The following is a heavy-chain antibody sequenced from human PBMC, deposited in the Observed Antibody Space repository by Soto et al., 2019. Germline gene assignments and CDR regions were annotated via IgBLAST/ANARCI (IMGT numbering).Heavy chain of an antibody. V-gene: IGHV1-8*01. D-gene: IGHD3-10*01. CDR2: VNPNNGDT. CDR3: AKVSRKGSAIDFDY. Sequence: QGKLVQSGAELKKPGASVKVSCKASGYTFSNYDMNWVRQATGQGPEWIGWVNPNNGDTGYAQKFQGRVTLTTDISTTTAYMELTSLRSEDTAIYYCAKVSRKGSAIDFDYWGQGTLITVSS. J-gene: IGHJ4*02. CDR1: GYTFSNYD.